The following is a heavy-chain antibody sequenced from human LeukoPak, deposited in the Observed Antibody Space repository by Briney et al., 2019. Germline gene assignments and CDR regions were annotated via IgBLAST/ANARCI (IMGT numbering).Heavy chain of an antibody. CDR3: ARGRRYGGNLKPLDY. J-gene: IGHJ4*02. CDR2: IYYSGNT. CDR1: GDSISNYNYH. D-gene: IGHD4/OR15-4a*01. V-gene: IGHV4-39*01. Sequence: SETLSLTCTVSGDSISNYNYHWGWIRQPPGKGREWIGTIYYSGNTYYNPSLKSRVTMSVDTSKNQCSLRLSSVTATDTAVYYCARGRRYGGNLKPLDYWGQGTLVTVSS.